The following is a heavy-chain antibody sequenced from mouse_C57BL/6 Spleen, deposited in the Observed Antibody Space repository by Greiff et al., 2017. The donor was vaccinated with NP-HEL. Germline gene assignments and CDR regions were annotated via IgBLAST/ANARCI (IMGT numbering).Heavy chain of an antibody. Sequence: LQQSGAELVRPGSSVKLSCKDSYFAFMASAMHWVKQRPGHGLEWIGSFTMYSDATEYSENFKGKATLTANKSSSTAYMELSSLTSEYAAVYYCASGDSEGYFDVWGTGTTVTVSS. V-gene: IGHV1-49*01. D-gene: IGHD1-1*02. CDR2: FTMYSDAT. CDR3: ASGDSEGYFDV. J-gene: IGHJ1*03. CDR1: YFAFMASA.